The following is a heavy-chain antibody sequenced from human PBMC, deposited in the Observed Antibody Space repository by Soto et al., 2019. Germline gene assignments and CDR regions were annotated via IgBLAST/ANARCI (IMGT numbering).Heavy chain of an antibody. D-gene: IGHD3-22*01. CDR2: ISAYNGNT. V-gene: IGHV1-18*04. Sequence: GASVKVSCKGSGYTFSSYGISWVRQAPGQGLEWMGWISAYNGNTNYAQKLQGRVTMTTDTSTSTAYMELRSLRSDDTAVYYCARAYYYDSSGYYAGNDYWGQGTLVTVSS. J-gene: IGHJ4*02. CDR3: ARAYYYDSSGYYAGNDY. CDR1: GYTFSSYG.